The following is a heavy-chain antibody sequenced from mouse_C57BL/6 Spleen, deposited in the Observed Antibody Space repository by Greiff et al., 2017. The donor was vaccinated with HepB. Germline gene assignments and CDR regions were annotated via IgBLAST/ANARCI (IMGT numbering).Heavy chain of an antibody. D-gene: IGHD4-1*01. V-gene: IGHV2-2*01. CDR1: GFSLTSYG. CDR2: IWSGGST. J-gene: IGHJ2*01. Sequence: VQLQQSGPGLVQPSQRLSITCTVSGFSLTSYGVHWVRQSPGKGLEWLGVIWSGGSTDYNAAFISRLSISKDNSKSQVFFKMNSLQADDTAIYYCARELGRGYFDYWGQGTTLTVSS. CDR3: ARELGRGYFDY.